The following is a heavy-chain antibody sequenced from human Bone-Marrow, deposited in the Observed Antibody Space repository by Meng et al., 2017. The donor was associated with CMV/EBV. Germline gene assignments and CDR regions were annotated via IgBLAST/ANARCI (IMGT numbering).Heavy chain of an antibody. CDR1: GCSISSSSYY. Sequence: GCSISSSSYYWGWIRQPPGKGLEWIGSIYYSGSTYYNPSLKSRVTISVDTSKNQFSLKLSSVTAADTAVYYCARVRYSSSSGWFDPWGQGTLVTVSS. CDR2: IYYSGST. J-gene: IGHJ5*02. D-gene: IGHD6-6*01. CDR3: ARVRYSSSSGWFDP. V-gene: IGHV4-39*07.